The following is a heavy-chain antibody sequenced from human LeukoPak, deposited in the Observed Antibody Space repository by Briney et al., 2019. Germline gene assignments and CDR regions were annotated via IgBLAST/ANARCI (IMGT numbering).Heavy chain of an antibody. V-gene: IGHV7-4-1*02. Sequence: GASVKVSCKASGYTFTSYAMNWVRQAPGQGLEWMGWINTNTGNPTYAQGFTGRFVFSLDTSVSTAYLQISSLKAEDTAVYYCARGHLTYGSANPHNWFDPWGQGTLVTVSS. CDR1: GYTFTSYA. D-gene: IGHD3-10*01. J-gene: IGHJ5*02. CDR2: INTNTGNP. CDR3: ARGHLTYGSANPHNWFDP.